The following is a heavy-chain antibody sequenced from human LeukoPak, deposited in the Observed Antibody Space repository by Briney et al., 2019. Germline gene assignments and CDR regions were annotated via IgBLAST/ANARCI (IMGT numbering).Heavy chain of an antibody. D-gene: IGHD2-2*01. J-gene: IGHJ6*02. Sequence: GGSLRLSCAASGFTFSSNYMSWVRQAPGKGLEWVSVIYSGGSTYYADSVKGRFTISRDNSKNTLYLQMNSLRAEDTAVYYCARDRCSSTSCYDGAGMDVWGQGTTVTVSS. CDR3: ARDRCSSTSCYDGAGMDV. CDR2: IYSGGST. V-gene: IGHV3-53*01. CDR1: GFTFSSNY.